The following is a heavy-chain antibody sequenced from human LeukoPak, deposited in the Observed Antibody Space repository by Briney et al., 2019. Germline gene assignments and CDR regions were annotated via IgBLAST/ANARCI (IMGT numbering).Heavy chain of an antibody. CDR3: ARDVKGYSNPLLDY. J-gene: IGHJ4*02. D-gene: IGHD4-11*01. Sequence: PGGSLRLSCAASGFTFSSYAMHWVRQAPGKGLEWVAVISYDGSNKYYADSVKGRFTISRDNSKNTLYLQMNSLRAEDTAVYYCARDVKGYSNPLLDYWGQGTLVTVSS. CDR1: GFTFSSYA. CDR2: ISYDGSNK. V-gene: IGHV3-30-3*01.